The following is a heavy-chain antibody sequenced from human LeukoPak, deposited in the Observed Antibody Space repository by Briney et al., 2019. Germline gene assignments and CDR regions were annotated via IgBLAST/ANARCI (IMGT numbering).Heavy chain of an antibody. V-gene: IGHV3-33*01. Sequence: GRSLRLSYAASGFTFSSYGMHWVRQAPGKGLEWVAVIWYDGSNKYYADSVKGRFTISRDNSKNTLYLQMNSLRAEDTAVYYCARDRIVGARYYYYGMDDWGQGTTVTVSS. D-gene: IGHD1-26*01. CDR2: IWYDGSNK. CDR1: GFTFSSYG. J-gene: IGHJ6*02. CDR3: ARDRIVGARYYYYGMDD.